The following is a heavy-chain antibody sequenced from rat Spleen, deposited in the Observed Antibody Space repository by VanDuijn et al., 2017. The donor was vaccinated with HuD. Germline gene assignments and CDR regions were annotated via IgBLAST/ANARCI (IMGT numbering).Heavy chain of an antibody. Sequence: EVQLVESGGGLVQPGRSMKLSCAASGFTFSNYGMAWVRQAPKKGLEWVAYINYDGGGTYYRNPVKGRFTISRDNAEHTVYLQMNSLRSEDTATYYCANGAPFTYWGRGTLVTVFS. J-gene: IGHJ3*01. CDR1: GFTFSNYG. CDR3: ANGAPFTY. CDR2: INYDGGGT. V-gene: IGHV5-22*01. D-gene: IGHD1-11*01.